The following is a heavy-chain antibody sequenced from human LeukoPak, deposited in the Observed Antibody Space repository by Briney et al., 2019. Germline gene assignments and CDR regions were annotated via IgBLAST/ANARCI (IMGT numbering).Heavy chain of an antibody. D-gene: IGHD5-18*01. CDR2: IYTTGRT. J-gene: IGHJ4*02. CDR3: ARSGYTISAYHSDF. V-gene: IGHV4-4*07. Sequence: SETLSLTCDVSGVSIQSYWWSWVRKPAGKGLEWIGRIYTTGRTNYSPSFQSRVTMSIDVSSNQFSLALRSVTAADTAVYYCARSGYTISAYHSDFWGQGAPVTVSS. CDR1: GVSIQSYW.